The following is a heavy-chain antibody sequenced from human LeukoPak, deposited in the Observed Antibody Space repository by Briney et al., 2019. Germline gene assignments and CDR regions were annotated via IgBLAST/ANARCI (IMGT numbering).Heavy chain of an antibody. CDR1: GFTFSSYE. D-gene: IGHD5-18*01. Sequence: PGGSLRLSCAASGFTFSSYEMNWVRQAPGKGLEWVSYISSSGSTIYYADSVKGRFTISRDNAKNSLYLQMNSLRAEDTAVYYCARNAYSYGIYYFDYWGQGTLVTVSS. V-gene: IGHV3-48*03. J-gene: IGHJ4*02. CDR3: ARNAYSYGIYYFDY. CDR2: ISSSGSTI.